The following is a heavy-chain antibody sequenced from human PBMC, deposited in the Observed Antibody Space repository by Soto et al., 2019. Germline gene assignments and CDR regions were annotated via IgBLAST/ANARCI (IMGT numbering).Heavy chain of an antibody. V-gene: IGHV4-31*03. J-gene: IGHJ4*02. CDR3: ARGHIVVVPELDYCDY. CDR2: IYYSGST. CDR1: GGSISSGGYY. Sequence: QVQLQESGPGLVKPSQTLSLTCTVSGGSISSGGYYWSWIRQHPGKGLEWIGYIYYSGSTYYNPSLKSRVTISVDTSKNQFARKLSSVTAADTAVYYCARGHIVVVPELDYCDYWGQGTLVTVSS. D-gene: IGHD2-2*01.